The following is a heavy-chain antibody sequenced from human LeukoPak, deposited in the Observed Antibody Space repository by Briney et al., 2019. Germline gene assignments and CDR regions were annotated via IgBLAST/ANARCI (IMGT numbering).Heavy chain of an antibody. CDR3: ASLSEDY. V-gene: IGHV3-23*05. Sequence: GGSLRLSCVASGFTFSDYAMNWVRQAPGKGLEWVSTFKTNYNQVYYAESVRGRFTISTDNSKNTAYLQMNSLRVEDTALYYCASLSEDYWGQGTLVTVSS. J-gene: IGHJ4*02. CDR1: GFTFSDYA. CDR2: FKTNYNQV. D-gene: IGHD2/OR15-2a*01.